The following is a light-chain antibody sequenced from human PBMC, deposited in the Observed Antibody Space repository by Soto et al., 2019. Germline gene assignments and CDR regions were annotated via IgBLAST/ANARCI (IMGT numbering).Light chain of an antibody. Sequence: QSVLTQLPSVSGSPRRSVTISCSGTSSDVGSYNRVYWSLPPPGTPPKLMIYAVINLPPGVPDRFSGSKSGNTASLTISGLQAEDEADYYCTLYTSSSTYVFGTGTKVTVL. V-gene: IGLV2-18*01. J-gene: IGLJ1*01. CDR1: SSDVGSYNR. CDR3: TLYTSSSTYV. CDR2: AVI.